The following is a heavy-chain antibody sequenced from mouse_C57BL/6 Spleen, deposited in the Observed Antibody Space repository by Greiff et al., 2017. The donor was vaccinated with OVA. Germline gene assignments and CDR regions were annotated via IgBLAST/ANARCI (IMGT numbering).Heavy chain of an antibody. J-gene: IGHJ4*01. V-gene: IGHV1-15*01. CDR1: GYTFTDYE. D-gene: IGHD1-1*01. CDR2: IDPETGGT. Sequence: VQLQQSGAELVRPGASVTLSCKASGYTFTDYEMHWVKQTPVHGLEWIGAIDPETGGTAYNQKFKGKAILTADKSSSTAYMELRSLTSEDSAVYYCTRHEVVADYYAMDYWGQGTSVTVSS. CDR3: TRHEVVADYYAMDY.